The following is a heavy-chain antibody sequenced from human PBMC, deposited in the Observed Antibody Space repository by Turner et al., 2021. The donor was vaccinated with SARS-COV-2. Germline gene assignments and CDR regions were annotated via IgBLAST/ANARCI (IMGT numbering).Heavy chain of an antibody. J-gene: IGHJ3*02. CDR3: ASTVWLRGAFDI. CDR2: IYYSGST. CDR1: GGSTSSSSYY. D-gene: IGHD5-18*01. V-gene: IGHV4-39*01. Sequence: QLQLQESGPGLVKPSETLSLPCTVSGGSTSSSSYYWGWIRQPPGKGLEWIGSIYYSGSTYYNPSLKSRVTTSVDTSKNQFSLKMSSVTAADTAVYYCASTVWLRGAFDIWGQGTMVTVSS.